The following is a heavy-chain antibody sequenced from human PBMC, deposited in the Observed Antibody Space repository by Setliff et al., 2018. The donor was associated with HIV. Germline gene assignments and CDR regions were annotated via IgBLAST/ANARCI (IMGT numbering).Heavy chain of an antibody. J-gene: IGHJ6*02. CDR2: IYHSGST. V-gene: IGHV4-4*02. Sequence: SETLSLTCAVSGGAITRGNWGSWVRKPPGKGLECIGEIYHSGSTKYNPALKSRVIISVDKSKNQFSLKLSSVTAADTAVYYCARDSPLNDYGDYVLGYYGMDVWGQGTTVTVSS. CDR1: GGAITRGNW. CDR3: ARDSPLNDYGDYVLGYYGMDV. D-gene: IGHD4-17*01.